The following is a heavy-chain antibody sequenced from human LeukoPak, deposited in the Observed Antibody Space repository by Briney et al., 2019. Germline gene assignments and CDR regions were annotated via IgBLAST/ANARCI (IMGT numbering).Heavy chain of an antibody. J-gene: IGHJ4*02. CDR3: ARESGKFDY. CDR2: ISGDGVST. CDR1: GLPIADFA. V-gene: IGHV3-43*02. Sequence: GGSLRLSCVASGLPIADFAMHWVRQAPGKGLEWVSLISGDGVSTFYADSVKGRFSIFRDNSKNSLSLEMNSLRTEDTAMYYCARESGKFDYWGQGTLVAVSS.